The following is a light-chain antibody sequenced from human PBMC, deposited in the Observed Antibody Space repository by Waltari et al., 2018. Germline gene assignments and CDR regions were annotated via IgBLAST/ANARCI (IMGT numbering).Light chain of an antibody. CDR1: QSISSW. V-gene: IGKV1-5*03. Sequence: DIQMTQSPSTLSASVGDRVPITCRASQSISSWLALSQHKQGKAPKLLISSASTLQSGVPSRFSGSGYETQFTRTISSLQPDEFATYYCQQYKSQSYTFGQGTKLEIK. CDR3: QQYKSQSYT. CDR2: SAS. J-gene: IGKJ2*01.